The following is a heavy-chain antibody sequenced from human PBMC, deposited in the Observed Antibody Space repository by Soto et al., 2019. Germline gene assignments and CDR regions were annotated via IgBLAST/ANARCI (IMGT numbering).Heavy chain of an antibody. CDR3: ARDRVYYDSSGYYLDAFDI. V-gene: IGHV1-69*06. CDR2: IIPIFGTA. CDR1: GGTFSSYA. D-gene: IGHD3-22*01. J-gene: IGHJ3*02. Sequence: SVKVSCKASGGTFSSYAISWVRQAPGQGLEWMGGIIPIFGTANYAQKFQGRVTITADKSTSTAYMELSSLRSEDTAVYYCARDRVYYDSSGYYLDAFDIWGQGTMVTVSS.